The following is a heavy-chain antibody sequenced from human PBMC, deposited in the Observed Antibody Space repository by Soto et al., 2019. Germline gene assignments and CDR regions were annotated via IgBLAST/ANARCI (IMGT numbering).Heavy chain of an antibody. CDR3: ARDLAWKRGKVGRYYYGMDV. V-gene: IGHV3-11*06. Sequence: GGSLRLSCAASGFIFSDYYMSWVRQTPGKGLEWISYISTRSTYTNYADSVKGRFTISRDNTKNSLYLQMDSLRVEDTAVYYYARDLAWKRGKVGRYYYGMDVWGQGTTVTVSS. CDR1: GFIFSDYY. J-gene: IGHJ6*02. CDR2: ISTRSTYT. D-gene: IGHD1-1*01.